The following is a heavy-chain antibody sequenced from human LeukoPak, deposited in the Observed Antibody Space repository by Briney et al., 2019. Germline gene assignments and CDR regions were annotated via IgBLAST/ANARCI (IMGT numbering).Heavy chain of an antibody. CDR3: AGVSSHGKPTRDY. J-gene: IGHJ4*02. CDR2: IYHSGST. D-gene: IGHD6-6*01. V-gene: IGHV4-4*02. Sequence: SETLSLTCAVSGGSISSSNWWSWVRQPPGKGLEWIGEIYHSGSTNYNPSLKSRVTLSVDKSKNQFSLKLSSVTAADTAVYYCAGVSSHGKPTRDYWGQGTLVTVSS. CDR1: GGSISSSNW.